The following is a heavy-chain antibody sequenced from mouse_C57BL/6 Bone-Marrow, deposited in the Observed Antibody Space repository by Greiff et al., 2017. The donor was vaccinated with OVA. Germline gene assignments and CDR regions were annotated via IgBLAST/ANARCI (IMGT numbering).Heavy chain of an antibody. J-gene: IGHJ2*01. D-gene: IGHD3-2*02. CDR1: GYSITSGYY. CDR3: ARGRQLSFDY. CDR2: ISYDGSN. V-gene: IGHV3-6*01. Sequence: LLESGPGLVKPSQSLSLTCSVTGYSITSGYYWNWIRQFPGNKLEWMGYISYDGSNNYNPSLKNRISITRDTSKNQFFLKLNSVTTEDTATYYCARGRQLSFDYWGQGTTLTVSS.